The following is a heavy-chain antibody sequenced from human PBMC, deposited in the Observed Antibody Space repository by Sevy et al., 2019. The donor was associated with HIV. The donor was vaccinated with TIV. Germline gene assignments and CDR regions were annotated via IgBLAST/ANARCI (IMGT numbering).Heavy chain of an antibody. CDR1: GYIFTNYE. Sequence: ASVKFSCKASGYIFTNYEINWVRQATGQGLEWLGRMNPDSGNTDYAQRFQGRVTMTRNTSISTDYMELSSLRSEDTAVYFCARGPYDSSLEYYYYYGMDVWGQGTPVTVSS. CDR2: MNPDSGNT. J-gene: IGHJ6*02. D-gene: IGHD3-3*01. V-gene: IGHV1-8*01. CDR3: ARGPYDSSLEYYYYYGMDV.